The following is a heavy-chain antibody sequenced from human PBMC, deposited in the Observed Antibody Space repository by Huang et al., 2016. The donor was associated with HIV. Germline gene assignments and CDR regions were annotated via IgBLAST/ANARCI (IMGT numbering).Heavy chain of an antibody. Sequence: QVQLVQSGAEVKKPGASVRVSCRSSGYTFTNYDINWVRQATGQGLEWMGWMNPKSGNTGFAQKCQGRVTIIMNTSISTAYMELSSLRSEDTAVYYCARARGYYYGSGGYYSRYYFDYWGQGTLVTVSS. J-gene: IGHJ4*02. CDR3: ARARGYYYGSGGYYSRYYFDY. V-gene: IGHV1-8*03. CDR2: MNPKSGNT. D-gene: IGHD3-22*01. CDR1: GYTFTNYD.